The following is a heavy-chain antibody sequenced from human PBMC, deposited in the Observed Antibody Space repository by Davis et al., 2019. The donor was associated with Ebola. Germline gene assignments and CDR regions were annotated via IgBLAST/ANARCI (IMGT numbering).Heavy chain of an antibody. CDR2: VNTKTGNP. CDR1: GYTFISCG. Sequence: AASVKVSCKASGYTFISCGMKWVRPAPGHELEWMGWVNTKTGNPTYGQEFTGRFVFSFDTSVSMAYLHISSLMSEDTAVYYCARGGWFDPWGQGTLVTVSS. J-gene: IGHJ5*02. CDR3: ARGGWFDP. V-gene: IGHV7-4-1*04.